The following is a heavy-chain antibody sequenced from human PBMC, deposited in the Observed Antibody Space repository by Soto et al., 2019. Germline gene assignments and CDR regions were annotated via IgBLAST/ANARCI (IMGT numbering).Heavy chain of an antibody. CDR3: ARDLDGSGSYYTDY. J-gene: IGHJ4*02. V-gene: IGHV1-18*01. Sequence: QVPLVQSGAEVKKPGASVKVSCKASGYTFTSCGISWVRRAPGQGLEWMGWISTYNGKTNYAQKLQGRVTMTADTSTSTAYMELRSLTSDDAAVYYCARDLDGSGSYYTDYWGQGTLVTVSS. D-gene: IGHD3-10*01. CDR2: ISTYNGKT. CDR1: GYTFTSCG.